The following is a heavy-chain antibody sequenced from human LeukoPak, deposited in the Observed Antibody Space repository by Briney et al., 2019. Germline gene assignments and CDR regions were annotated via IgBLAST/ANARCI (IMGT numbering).Heavy chain of an antibody. Sequence: PGGSLRLSCAASGFTFSSYAMSWVRQAPGKGLEWVSAISGSGGSTYYADSVKGRFTISRDNSKNTLYLQMNSLRAEDTAVYYCAKDGGGKQQLVHQPHWFDPWGQGTLVTVSS. D-gene: IGHD6-13*01. CDR1: GFTFSSYA. J-gene: IGHJ5*02. CDR2: ISGSGGST. V-gene: IGHV3-23*01. CDR3: AKDGGGKQQLVHQPHWFDP.